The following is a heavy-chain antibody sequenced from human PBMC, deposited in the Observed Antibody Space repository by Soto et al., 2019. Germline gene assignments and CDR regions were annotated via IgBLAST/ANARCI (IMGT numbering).Heavy chain of an antibody. CDR3: ARGGRDGFDI. J-gene: IGHJ3*02. CDR1: GGSISTYY. V-gene: IGHV4-4*07. CDR2: VYISGST. Sequence: QVQLQESGPGLVKPSETLSLTCTVSGGSISTYYWNWIRQSAGKGLKWIGRVYISGSTNYHPSLKSRVAMSVDTSNNQFSLKVTSVTAADTAVYYCARGGRDGFDIWGQGTMVTVSS.